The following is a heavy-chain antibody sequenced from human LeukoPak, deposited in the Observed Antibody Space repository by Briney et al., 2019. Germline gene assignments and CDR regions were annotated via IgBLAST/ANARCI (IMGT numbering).Heavy chain of an antibody. J-gene: IGHJ4*02. CDR2: TNSDGSST. D-gene: IGHD6-13*01. V-gene: IGHV3-74*01. Sequence: QTGGSLRLSCAASGFTFSNYWMHWVRQAPGKGLVWVSRTNSDGSSTIYADSVKGRFTISRDNAKNTLHLQMNSLRAEDTAVYYCAILHSSWPLDKWGQGTLVVVSS. CDR3: AILHSSWPLDK. CDR1: GFTFSNYW.